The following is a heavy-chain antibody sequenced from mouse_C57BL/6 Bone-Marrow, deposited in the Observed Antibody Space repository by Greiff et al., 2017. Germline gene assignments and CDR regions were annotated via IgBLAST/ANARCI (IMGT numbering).Heavy chain of an antibody. CDR2: LYPGSGST. CDR1: GYTFTSYW. CDR3: ARGRESPDYFDY. V-gene: IGHV1-55*01. Sequence: VQLQQPGAELVKPGASVKMSCKASGYTFTSYWITWVKQRPGQGLEWIGDLYPGSGSTNYNEKFKSKATLTVDTSSSTAYMQLSSLTSEDSAVYYCARGRESPDYFDYWGQGTTLTVSS. J-gene: IGHJ2*01.